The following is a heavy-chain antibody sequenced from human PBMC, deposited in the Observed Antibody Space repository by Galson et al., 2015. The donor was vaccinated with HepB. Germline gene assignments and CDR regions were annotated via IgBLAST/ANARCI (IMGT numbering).Heavy chain of an antibody. J-gene: IGHJ4*02. D-gene: IGHD3-3*01. CDR1: GFDVSRNY. V-gene: IGHV3-53*01. Sequence: FLRLPCAASGFDVSRNYMSCVRQAPGKGLEWGSDLCRGDSISFADSVKGRFTISRDISKNTLFLQMNALRAEDTAVYYCAADFWIRYHFDNWGQGTLVTVSS. CDR2: LCRGDSI. CDR3: AADFWIRYHFDN.